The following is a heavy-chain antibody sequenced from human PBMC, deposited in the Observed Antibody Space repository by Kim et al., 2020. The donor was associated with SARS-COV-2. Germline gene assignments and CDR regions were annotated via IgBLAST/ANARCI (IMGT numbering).Heavy chain of an antibody. CDR3: TRPRREGYNYVDY. V-gene: IGHV5-51*01. D-gene: IGHD5-12*01. J-gene: IGHJ4*02. CDR2: IFPGDSDT. CDR1: GYIFSKYW. Sequence: GESLKISCKGSGYIFSKYWIGWVRQLPGKGLEWMGVIFPGDSDTRYNPSFEGQVTISADKSINTAYVQWSSLKASDTAMYYCTRPRREGYNYVDYWGQGTRVTVS.